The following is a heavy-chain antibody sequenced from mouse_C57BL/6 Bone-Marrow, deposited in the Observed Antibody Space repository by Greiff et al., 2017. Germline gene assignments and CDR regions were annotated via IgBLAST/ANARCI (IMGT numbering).Heavy chain of an antibody. D-gene: IGHD1-1*01. J-gene: IGHJ3*01. CDR2: FDPSDSYT. Sequence: QVQLQQSGAELVMPGASVKLSCKASGYTFTSYRMHWVKQRPGQGLEWIGDFDPSDSYTNYNQKFKGKSTLTVDKSSSTAYMQLSSLTSEDSAVYYCAGGTTAVEAWFAYWGQGTLVTVSA. CDR3: AGGTTAVEAWFAY. V-gene: IGHV1-69*01. CDR1: GYTFTSYR.